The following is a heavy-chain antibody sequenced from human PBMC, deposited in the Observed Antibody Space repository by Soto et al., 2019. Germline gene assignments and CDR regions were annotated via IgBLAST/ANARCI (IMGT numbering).Heavy chain of an antibody. CDR2: VFSSGTK. CDR1: GGSVSGSWHY. J-gene: IGHJ4*02. Sequence: XTLSLPCAVSGGSVSGSWHYYGWIRQPPGKGLEWLGTVFSSGTKYYNPSFTSRLTMSVDTSRNEVYLKMTSMTDADTSVYYSAIAVGYCSATSCYPFGIWGQGSLGTVSS. V-gene: IGHV4-39*01. D-gene: IGHD2-15*01. CDR3: AIAVGYCSATSCYPFGI.